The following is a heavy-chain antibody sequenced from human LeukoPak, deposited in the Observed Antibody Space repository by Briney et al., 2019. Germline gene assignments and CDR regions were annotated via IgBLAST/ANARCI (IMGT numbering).Heavy chain of an antibody. V-gene: IGHV3-23*01. CDR2: ISGSGGST. D-gene: IGHD4-11*01. J-gene: IGHJ4*02. CDR3: AKEEGYDYSNYPNY. CDR1: GFTFSSYA. Sequence: GGSLRLSCAASGFTFSSYAMSWVRQAPGKGLEWVSAISGSGGSTYYADSVKGRFTISRDYSKNTLYLQMNSLRAEDTAVYYCAKEEGYDYSNYPNYWGQGTLVTVSS.